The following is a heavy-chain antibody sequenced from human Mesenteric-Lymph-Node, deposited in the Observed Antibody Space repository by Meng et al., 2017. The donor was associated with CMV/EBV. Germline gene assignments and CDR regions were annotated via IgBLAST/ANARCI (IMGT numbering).Heavy chain of an antibody. CDR2: ISGSGGST. CDR1: SYA. V-gene: IGHV3-23*01. J-gene: IGHJ2*01. Sequence: SYAMSWVRQAPGKGLEWVSAISGSGGSTYYADSVKGRFTISRDNSKNTLYLQMNSLRAEDTAVYYCAKDGLVVPAARFFVSGWYFDLWGRGTLVTVSS. CDR3: AKDGLVVPAARFFVSGWYFDL. D-gene: IGHD2-2*01.